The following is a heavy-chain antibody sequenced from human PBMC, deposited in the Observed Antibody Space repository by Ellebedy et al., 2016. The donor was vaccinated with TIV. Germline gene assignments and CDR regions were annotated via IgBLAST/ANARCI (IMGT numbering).Heavy chain of an antibody. CDR1: GFIFDSFR. CDR3: LKEGGD. CDR2: TSHDGSNT. V-gene: IGHV3-30*18. D-gene: IGHD3-16*01. J-gene: IGHJ4*02. Sequence: GESLKISCAVSGFIFDSFRMHWVRQAPGKGLEWVAVTSHDGSNTNYAYSVKGRFTIFRDNSKNTLYLQMNSLRPEDTAVYYCLKEGGDWGQGTLVTVSS.